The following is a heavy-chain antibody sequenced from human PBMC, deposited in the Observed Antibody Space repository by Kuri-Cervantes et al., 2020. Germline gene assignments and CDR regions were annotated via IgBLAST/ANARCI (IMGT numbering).Heavy chain of an antibody. Sequence: GGSLRLSCAASGFTFSSYSMNWVRQAPGKGLEWVSSISRSSSYIYYADSVKGRFTISRDNAKNSLYLQMNSLRAEDTAVYYCARGLEDVWGSYPDYWGQGTLVTVSS. CDR2: ISRSSSYI. J-gene: IGHJ4*02. D-gene: IGHD3-16*01. CDR1: GFTFSSYS. V-gene: IGHV3-21*01. CDR3: ARGLEDVWGSYPDY.